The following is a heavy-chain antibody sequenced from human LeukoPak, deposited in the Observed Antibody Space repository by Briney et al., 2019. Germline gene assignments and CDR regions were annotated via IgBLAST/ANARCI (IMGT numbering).Heavy chain of an antibody. CDR2: ISSSRSYI. V-gene: IGHV3-21*01. D-gene: IGHD6-19*01. Sequence: GGSLRLSCAASGFTFSTYSMNWVRQAPGEGGEGGSSISSSRSYIYYADSVKGGFTISRDNAKNSLYLQMNSLRAEHTAVYYCARDLNTGYSSGWYIDYWGQGTLVTVSS. CDR3: ARDLNTGYSSGWYIDY. J-gene: IGHJ4*02. CDR1: GFTFSTYS.